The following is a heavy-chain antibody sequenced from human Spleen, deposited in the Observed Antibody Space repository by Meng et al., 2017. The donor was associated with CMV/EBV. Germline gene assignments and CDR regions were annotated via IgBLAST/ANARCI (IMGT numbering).Heavy chain of an antibody. J-gene: IGHJ6*02. CDR3: ARVVAAADNGGMDV. Sequence: ASVKVYCKASGYTFTSYGISWVRQAPGQGLEWMGWISAYNGNTNYAQKLQGRVTMTTDTSTSTAYMELRSLRSDDTAVYYCARVVAAADNGGMDVWGQGTTVTVSS. D-gene: IGHD6-13*01. CDR2: ISAYNGNT. CDR1: GYTFTSYG. V-gene: IGHV1-18*01.